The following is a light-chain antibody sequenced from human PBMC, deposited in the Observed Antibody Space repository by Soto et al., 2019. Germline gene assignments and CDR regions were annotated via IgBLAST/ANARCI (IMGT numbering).Light chain of an antibody. J-gene: IGLJ3*02. CDR3: LLYLGGGIWV. CDR2: NTN. CDR1: SGPVFTSSY. Sequence: QTVVTQEPSFSVSPGGTVTLTCGLSSGPVFTSSYPNWYQQTPGQAPRTLIFNTNTRSSGVPDRFSGSILGDKAALTITGAQEADYSYYYCLLYLGGGIWVFGGGTKVTVL. V-gene: IGLV8-61*01.